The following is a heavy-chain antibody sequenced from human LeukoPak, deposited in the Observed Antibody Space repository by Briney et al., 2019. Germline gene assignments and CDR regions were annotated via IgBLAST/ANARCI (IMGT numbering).Heavy chain of an antibody. CDR3: ARLEMGGADYGGNPERVPFDY. CDR1: GYTFTSYD. CDR2: IIPTFGTA. V-gene: IGHV1-69*06. D-gene: IGHD4-23*01. J-gene: IGHJ4*02. Sequence: ASVKVSCKASGYTFTSYDISWARQAPGQGLEWMGGIIPTFGTAYYAQKFQGRVTITADKSTSTAYMELSSLRSEDTAVYYCARLEMGGADYGGNPERVPFDYWGQGTLVTVSS.